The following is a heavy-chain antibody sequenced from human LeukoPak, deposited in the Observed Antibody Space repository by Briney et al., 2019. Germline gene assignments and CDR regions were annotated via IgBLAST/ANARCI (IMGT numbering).Heavy chain of an antibody. CDR1: GYTFTGYY. Sequence: ASVKVSCKASGYTFTGYYMHWVRQAPGQGLEWMGWINPNSGGTNYAQKFQGRVTMTRDTSISTACMELSRLRSDDTAVYYCARAPVLRYFDWLFSRAADVWGQGTTVTVSS. V-gene: IGHV1-2*02. J-gene: IGHJ6*02. D-gene: IGHD3-9*01. CDR3: ARAPVLRYFDWLFSRAADV. CDR2: INPNSGGT.